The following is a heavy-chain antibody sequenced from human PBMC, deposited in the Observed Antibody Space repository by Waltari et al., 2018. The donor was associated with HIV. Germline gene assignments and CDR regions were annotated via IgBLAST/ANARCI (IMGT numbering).Heavy chain of an antibody. CDR2: MYTSGST. CDR3: ARERVTTFGVVIVYEGFDI. J-gene: IGHJ3*02. Sequence: QVQLQESGPGLVKPSQTLSLTCSVSGGSISSGSYFWSWIRQPAGKGLEVIGRMYTSGSTNYNPSLKSRVTISGDTSKNQLSLKLRSVTAADTAVYYCARERVTTFGVVIVYEGFDIWGQGTKVIVSS. D-gene: IGHD3-3*01. CDR1: GGSISSGSYF. V-gene: IGHV4-61*02.